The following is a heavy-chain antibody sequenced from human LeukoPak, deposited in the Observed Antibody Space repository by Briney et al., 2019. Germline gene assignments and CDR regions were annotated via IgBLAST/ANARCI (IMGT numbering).Heavy chain of an antibody. Sequence: GGSLRLSCAASGFTVSSNYMSWVCQAPGKGLEWVSVIYSGGSTYYADSVKGRFTISRDNSKNTLYLQMNSLRAEDTAVYYCASGGYDPLGDFDYWGQGTLATVSS. J-gene: IGHJ4*02. CDR1: GFTVSSNY. D-gene: IGHD5-12*01. V-gene: IGHV3-66*01. CDR2: IYSGGST. CDR3: ASGGYDPLGDFDY.